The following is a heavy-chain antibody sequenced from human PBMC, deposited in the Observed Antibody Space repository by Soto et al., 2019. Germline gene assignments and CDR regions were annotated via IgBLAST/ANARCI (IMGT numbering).Heavy chain of an antibody. CDR3: ARGGFGLELLHPPYYYYGMVV. D-gene: IGHD3-10*01. J-gene: IGHJ6*02. Sequence: QVQLVQSGAEVKKPGASVKVSCKASGYTFTSYDINWVRQATGQGLEWMGWMNPNSGNAGYAQKFPGRVTRPRNTTKSTECNELGSLRSEDTPEHYCARGGFGLELLHPPYYYYGMVVGGQGTTETVSS. CDR1: GYTFTSYD. CDR2: MNPNSGNA. V-gene: IGHV1-8*01.